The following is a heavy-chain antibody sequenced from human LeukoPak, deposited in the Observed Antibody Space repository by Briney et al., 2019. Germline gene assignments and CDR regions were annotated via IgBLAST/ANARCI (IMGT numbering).Heavy chain of an antibody. D-gene: IGHD5-12*01. CDR1: GFTFSSYS. V-gene: IGHV3-48*02. CDR2: ISSSSSTI. CDR3: ARSYYAVATFGY. Sequence: GGSLRLSCAASGFTFSSYSMNWVRQAPGKGLEWVSYISSSSSTIYYAASVKGRFTISRDNAKNSLYLQMNSLRDEDTAVYYCARSYYAVATFGYWGQGTLVTVYS. J-gene: IGHJ4*02.